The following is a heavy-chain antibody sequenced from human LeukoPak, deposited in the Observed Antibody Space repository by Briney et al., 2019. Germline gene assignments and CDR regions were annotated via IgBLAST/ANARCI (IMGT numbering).Heavy chain of an antibody. CDR2: INPSGGST. CDR1: GYTFTSYY. CDR3: ARGYCSGGSSPDAFDI. D-gene: IGHD2-15*01. V-gene: IGHV1-46*01. Sequence: ASVKVSCKASGYTFTSYYMHWVRQAPGQGLEWMGIINPSGGSTSYAQKFQGRVTMTRDTSTSTVYMELSSPRSEDTAVYYCARGYCSGGSSPDAFDIWGQGTMVTVSS. J-gene: IGHJ3*02.